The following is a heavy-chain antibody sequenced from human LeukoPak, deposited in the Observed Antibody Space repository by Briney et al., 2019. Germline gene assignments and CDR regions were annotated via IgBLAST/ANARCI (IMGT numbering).Heavy chain of an antibody. Sequence: GGSLRLSCAASGFTFSSYEMNRVRQAPGKGLEWVSYISNSGTAIYYADSVKGRFTISRDNAKNSLYLQMNSLRDEDTAVYYCARGHCSGASCFSRYFDYWGQGTLVTVSS. CDR1: GFTFSSYE. CDR2: ISNSGTAI. CDR3: ARGHCSGASCFSRYFDY. V-gene: IGHV3-48*03. D-gene: IGHD2-15*01. J-gene: IGHJ4*02.